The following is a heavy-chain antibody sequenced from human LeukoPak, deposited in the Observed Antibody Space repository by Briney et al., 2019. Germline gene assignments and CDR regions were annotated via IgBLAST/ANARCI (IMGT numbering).Heavy chain of an antibody. CDR3: ARESGSYRSVLWFDP. D-gene: IGHD1-26*01. CDR2: IIPIFGTA. CDR1: GGTFSSYA. J-gene: IGHJ5*02. Sequence: SVKLSCKPSGGTFSSYAISWERQAPGQGLEWMGGIIPIFGTANYAQKFQGRVTITADESTSTAYMELSSLRSEDTAVYYCARESGSYRSVLWFDPWGQGTLVTVSS. V-gene: IGHV1-69*01.